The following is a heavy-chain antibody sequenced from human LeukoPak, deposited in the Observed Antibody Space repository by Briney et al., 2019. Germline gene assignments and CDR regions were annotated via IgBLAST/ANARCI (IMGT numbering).Heavy chain of an antibody. CDR3: ATDLPVAGAGEFDY. D-gene: IGHD6-19*01. CDR1: GFTFSSYA. J-gene: IGHJ4*02. Sequence: GGSLRLSCAASGFTFSSYAMSWLRQAPGKGLEWVSAISGNGGGTYYADSVKGRFTISRDNSKNTLYLQMNSLRAEDTAVYYCATDLPVAGAGEFDYWGQGTLVTVSS. CDR2: ISGNGGGT. V-gene: IGHV3-23*01.